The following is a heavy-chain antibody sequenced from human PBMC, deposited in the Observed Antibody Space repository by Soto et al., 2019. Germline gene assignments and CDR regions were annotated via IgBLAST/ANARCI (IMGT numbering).Heavy chain of an antibody. CDR3: ARDMGIMVYAISGWGMDV. CDR1: GGSISSSNW. CDR2: IYHSGST. Sequence: QVQLQESGPGLVKPSGTLSLTCAVSGGSISSSNWWSWVRQPPGKGLEWIGEIYHSGSTNYNPSLKSRVNISVDKSKNQFSLKLSSVTAADTAVYYCARDMGIMVYAISGWGMDVWGQGTTVTVSS. J-gene: IGHJ6*02. V-gene: IGHV4-4*02. D-gene: IGHD2-8*01.